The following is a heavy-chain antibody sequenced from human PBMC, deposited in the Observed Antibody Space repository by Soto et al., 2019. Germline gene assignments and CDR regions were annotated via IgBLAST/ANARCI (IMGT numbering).Heavy chain of an antibody. CDR3: ARYHGYDYGDYYFDY. Sequence: QVQLQQWGAGLLKPSETLSLTCAVYGGSFSGYYWSWIRQPPGKGLEWIGEINHSGSTNYNPSLKSRVTISVDTSKNQFSLKLSSVTAADTAVYYSARYHGYDYGDYYFDYWGQGTLVTVSS. CDR2: INHSGST. J-gene: IGHJ4*02. V-gene: IGHV4-34*01. D-gene: IGHD4-17*01. CDR1: GGSFSGYY.